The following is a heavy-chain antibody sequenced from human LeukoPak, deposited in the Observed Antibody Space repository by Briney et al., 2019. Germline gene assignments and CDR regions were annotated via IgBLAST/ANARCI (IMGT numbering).Heavy chain of an antibody. Sequence: ASVKVSCKASGYTFTGYYMHWVRQAPGQGLEWMGWINPNSGGTNYAQKFQSRVTMTRDTSISTAYMELSRLRSDDTAVYYCARAPVVPAAMYYFDYWGQGTLVTVSS. CDR2: INPNSGGT. V-gene: IGHV1-2*02. CDR3: ARAPVVPAAMYYFDY. J-gene: IGHJ4*02. CDR1: GYTFTGYY. D-gene: IGHD2-2*01.